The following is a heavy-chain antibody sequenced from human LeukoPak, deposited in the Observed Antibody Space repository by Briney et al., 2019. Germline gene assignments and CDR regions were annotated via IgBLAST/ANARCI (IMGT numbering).Heavy chain of an antibody. J-gene: IGHJ4*02. V-gene: IGHV3-23*01. D-gene: IGHD6-19*01. CDR1: GFAFSSYA. Sequence: GGSLRLSCVASGFAFSSYAMSWVRQAPGKGLQWVSLISSSGGTTDYADSVKGRFTISRDNSKNTLSLQVNSLRAEDTAVYYCAKRAVAGTGRAFDYWGQGTLVTVSS. CDR3: AKRAVAGTGRAFDY. CDR2: ISSSGGTT.